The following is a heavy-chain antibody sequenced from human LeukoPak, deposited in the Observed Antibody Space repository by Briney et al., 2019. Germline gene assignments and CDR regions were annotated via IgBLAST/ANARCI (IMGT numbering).Heavy chain of an antibody. Sequence: SETLSLTCGVYGGSFSGYYWSWIRQPPGKGLEWIGEINHSGSTNYNPSLKSRVTISVDTSRNRFSLKLGSVTAADTSVYFCARVRGYSSGPFDYWGQGTLVTVSS. CDR1: GGSFSGYY. CDR2: INHSGST. CDR3: ARVRGYSSGPFDY. J-gene: IGHJ4*02. V-gene: IGHV4-34*01. D-gene: IGHD5-18*01.